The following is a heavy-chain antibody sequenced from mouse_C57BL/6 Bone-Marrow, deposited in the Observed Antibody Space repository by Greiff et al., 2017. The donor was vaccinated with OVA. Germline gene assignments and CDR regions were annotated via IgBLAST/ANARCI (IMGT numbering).Heavy chain of an antibody. Sequence: EVKLQESGAELVRPGSSVKMSCKTSGYTFTSYGINWVKQRPGQGLEWIGYIYIGNGYTEYNETFKGKATLTLDTASSTAYRQLSSLTSEDSAIDYCARDETGRGDYWGQGTSVTVSS. V-gene: IGHV1-58*01. J-gene: IGHJ4*01. CDR3: ARDETGRGDY. CDR2: IYIGNGYT. CDR1: GYTFTSYG.